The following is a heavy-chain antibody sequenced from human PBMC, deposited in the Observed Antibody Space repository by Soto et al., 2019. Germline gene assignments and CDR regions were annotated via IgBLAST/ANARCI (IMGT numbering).Heavy chain of an antibody. CDR1: GFTFSSYG. D-gene: IGHD3-22*01. J-gene: IGHJ4*02. Sequence: GGSLRLSCAASGFTFSSYGMHWVRQAPGKGLEWVAVIWYDGSNKYYADSVKGRFTISRDNSKNTLYLQMNSLRAEDTAVYYCARDSGGYPARYYFDYWGQGTLVTVSS. CDR2: IWYDGSNK. CDR3: ARDSGGYPARYYFDY. V-gene: IGHV3-33*01.